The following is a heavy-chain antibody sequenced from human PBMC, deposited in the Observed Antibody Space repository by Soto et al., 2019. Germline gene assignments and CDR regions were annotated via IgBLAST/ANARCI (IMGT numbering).Heavy chain of an antibody. CDR3: AKVPVKNTRGGMDV. CDR2: ISSGGGST. J-gene: IGHJ6*02. D-gene: IGHD2-2*01. V-gene: IGHV3-23*01. Sequence: EVQLLESGGGLVQPGTSLRLSCAASGFTFGSFGMNWVRQAQGKGLEWVSAISSGGGSTYYADSVKGRITISRDNSKSXXXXXXXSLRADDTAVYYCAKVPVKNTRGGMDVWGQGTTVTVSS. CDR1: GFTFGSFG.